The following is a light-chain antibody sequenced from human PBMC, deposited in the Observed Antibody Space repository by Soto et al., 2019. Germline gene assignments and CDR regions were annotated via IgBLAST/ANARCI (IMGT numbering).Light chain of an antibody. CDR3: QQSYSSPWT. Sequence: DIQMTQSPSSLSASVGDRVTISCRASQSIFNFLNWYQQEPGKAPKVLIYAASSLQSGVPARFSGSGSGTEFTLTISNLQPEDFAIYHCQQSYSSPWTFGQGTKVEIK. V-gene: IGKV1-39*01. CDR1: QSIFNF. J-gene: IGKJ1*01. CDR2: AAS.